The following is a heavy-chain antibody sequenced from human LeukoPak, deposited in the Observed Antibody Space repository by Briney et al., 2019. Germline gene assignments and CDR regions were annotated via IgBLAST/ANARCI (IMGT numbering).Heavy chain of an antibody. Sequence: GGSLRLSCAASGFTFSSYEMNWVRQAPGKGLEWVSYISSSDSTIYYADSVKGRFTISRDNAKNSLYLQMNSLRAEDTAVYYCARDYGGSSPFDYWGQGTLVTVSS. J-gene: IGHJ4*02. CDR2: ISSSDSTI. CDR1: GFTFSSYE. D-gene: IGHD4-23*01. V-gene: IGHV3-48*03. CDR3: ARDYGGSSPFDY.